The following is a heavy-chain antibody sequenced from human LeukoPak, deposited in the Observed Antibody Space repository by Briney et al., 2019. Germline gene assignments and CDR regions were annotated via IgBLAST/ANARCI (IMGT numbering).Heavy chain of an antibody. D-gene: IGHD5-24*01. V-gene: IGHV4-31*03. CDR3: AGDTYGSDY. CDR2: IYYSGST. Sequence: SQTLSLTCTVSGGSISSGGYYWSWIRQHPGKGLEWIGSIYYSGSTNYNPSLQGRVTISLDTSRNQFSLKLSSVTAADTAVYYCAGDTYGSDYWGQGTLVTVSS. J-gene: IGHJ4*02. CDR1: GGSISSGGYY.